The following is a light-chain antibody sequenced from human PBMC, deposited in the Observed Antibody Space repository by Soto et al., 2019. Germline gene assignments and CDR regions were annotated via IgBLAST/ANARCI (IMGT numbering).Light chain of an antibody. Sequence: EIVMTQSPATLSVSPGERATLSCRASQSVSNNLAWYQQRPGQAPRLLIYGASTRATGIPAKFSGSGSGTEFTLTISSLQSEDFAVYYCHQRSNWPWTFGQGTKVEIK. CDR3: HQRSNWPWT. CDR2: GAS. CDR1: QSVSNN. V-gene: IGKV3-15*01. J-gene: IGKJ1*01.